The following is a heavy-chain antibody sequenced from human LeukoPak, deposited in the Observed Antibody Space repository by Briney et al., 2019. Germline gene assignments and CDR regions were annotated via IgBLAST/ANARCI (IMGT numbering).Heavy chain of an antibody. CDR3: ASSIAAAFDAFDI. CDR1: GGTFSSYA. CDR2: MNPNSGNT. J-gene: IGHJ3*02. Sequence: ASVKVSCKASGGTFSSYAISWVRQATGQGLEWMGWMNPNSGNTGYAQKFQGRVTMTRNTSISTAYMELSSLRSEDTAVYYCASSIAAAFDAFDIWGQGTMVTVSS. D-gene: IGHD6-13*01. V-gene: IGHV1-8*02.